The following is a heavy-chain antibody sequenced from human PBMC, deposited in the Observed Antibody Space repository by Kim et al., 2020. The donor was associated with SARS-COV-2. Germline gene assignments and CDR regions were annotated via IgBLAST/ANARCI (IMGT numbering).Heavy chain of an antibody. Sequence: GGSLRLSCAASGFTFNNYGMHWVRQAPGKGLEWVAVISYEGSNKYYADSVKGRFTISRDNSKNTLYLQMNSLRAEDTAVYYCAKDSEGYSSSWYRGYLDYWGQGTLVTVSS. D-gene: IGHD6-13*01. V-gene: IGHV3-30*18. CDR1: GFTFNNYG. CDR2: ISYEGSNK. J-gene: IGHJ4*02. CDR3: AKDSEGYSSSWYRGYLDY.